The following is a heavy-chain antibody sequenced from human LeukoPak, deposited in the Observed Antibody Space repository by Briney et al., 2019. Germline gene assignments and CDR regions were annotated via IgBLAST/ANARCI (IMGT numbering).Heavy chain of an antibody. V-gene: IGHV4-34*01. CDR1: GGSFSGYY. Sequence: SETLSLTCAVYGGSFSGYYWSWIRQPPGKGLEWIGETNHSGSTNCNPSLKSRVTISVDTSKNQFSLKLSSVTAADTAVYYCAGQDGYKAPFDYWGQGTLVTVSS. D-gene: IGHD5-24*01. CDR3: AGQDGYKAPFDY. CDR2: TNHSGST. J-gene: IGHJ4*02.